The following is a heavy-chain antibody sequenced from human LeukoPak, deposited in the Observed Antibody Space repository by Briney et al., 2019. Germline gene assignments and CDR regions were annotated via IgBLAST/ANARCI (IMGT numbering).Heavy chain of an antibody. CDR3: ARRSLWSFDY. CDR1: GYSFTNYW. Sequence: GESLKISCKGSGYSFTNYWIAWVRQMPGKGLEWMGIIYPGDSDTRYGPSFQGQVTISADKSISTAYLQWSSLKASDTAMYYCARRSLWSFDYWGQGTLVTVSS. V-gene: IGHV5-51*01. J-gene: IGHJ4*02. CDR2: IYPGDSDT. D-gene: IGHD3-10*01.